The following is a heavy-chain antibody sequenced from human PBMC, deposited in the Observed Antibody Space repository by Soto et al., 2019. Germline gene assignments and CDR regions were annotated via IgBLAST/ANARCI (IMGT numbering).Heavy chain of an antibody. Sequence: GGSLRLSCAASGFTFSNYAMHWVRQAPGKGLEWVAGMWYDGYNKYHADSVKGRFTISRDNSKNTLYLQMNSLKAEDTAVYYCARDLSRPLDYWGQGTLVTVSS. V-gene: IGHV3-33*01. J-gene: IGHJ4*02. CDR2: MWYDGYNK. CDR1: GFTFSNYA. CDR3: ARDLSRPLDY.